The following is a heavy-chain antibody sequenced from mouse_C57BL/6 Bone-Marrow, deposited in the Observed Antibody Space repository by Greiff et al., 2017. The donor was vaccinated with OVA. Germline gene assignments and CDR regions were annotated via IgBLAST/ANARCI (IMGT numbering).Heavy chain of an antibody. Sequence: VKLMESGAELVMPGASVKLSCKASGYTFTSYWMHWVKQRPGQGLEWIGEIDPSDSYTNYNQKFKGKSTLTVDKSSSTAYMQLSSLTSEDSAVYYCARGGTGDYYAMDYWGQGTSVTVSS. CDR3: ARGGTGDYYAMDY. D-gene: IGHD3-3*01. V-gene: IGHV1-69*01. CDR2: IDPSDSYT. CDR1: GYTFTSYW. J-gene: IGHJ4*01.